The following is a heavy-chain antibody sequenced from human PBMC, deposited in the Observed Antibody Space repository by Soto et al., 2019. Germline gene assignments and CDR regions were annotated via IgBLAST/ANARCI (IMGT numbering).Heavy chain of an antibody. D-gene: IGHD3-22*01. V-gene: IGHV1-69*06. Sequence: SVEVSCEPSGGTFISYAISWVRQDNGQGLEWMGGIIPIFGTANYAQKFQGRVTITADKSTSTAYMELSSLRSEDTAVYYCARPNAYYYDSSGYYQFDYWGQGTLVTVSS. CDR1: GGTFISYA. J-gene: IGHJ4*02. CDR3: ARPNAYYYDSSGYYQFDY. CDR2: IIPIFGTA.